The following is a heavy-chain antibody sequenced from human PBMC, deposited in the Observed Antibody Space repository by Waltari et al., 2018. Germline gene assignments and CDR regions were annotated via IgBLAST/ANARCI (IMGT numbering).Heavy chain of an antibody. CDR1: GFTFSSYW. D-gene: IGHD6-19*01. CDR3: ARGGKAVASDY. CDR2: IKQDGSEK. V-gene: IGHV3-7*01. Sequence: EVQLVESGGGLVQPGGSLRLSCAASGFTFSSYWMSCARQAAGKGLEWVANIKQDGSEKYYVDSGKGRCTISRDNVKNSRDLQMNSLRAEDTAVYYWARGGKAVASDYWGQGTLFTVSS. J-gene: IGHJ4*02.